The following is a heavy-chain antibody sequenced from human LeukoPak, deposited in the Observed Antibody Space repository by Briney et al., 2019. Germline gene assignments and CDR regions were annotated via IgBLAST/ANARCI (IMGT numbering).Heavy chain of an antibody. Sequence: PSETLSLTCTVSGASISSGDYYWSWIRQPPGKGLEWIGYMYSSGTTYYNPSLKSRLTISVDTSKNQFSLTLTSVTAADTAVFYCARVTLVSGSDYIRDYWGQGTLVTVSS. D-gene: IGHD4-11*01. CDR3: ARVTLVSGSDYIRDY. CDR1: GASISSGDYY. J-gene: IGHJ4*02. V-gene: IGHV4-30-4*08. CDR2: MYSSGTT.